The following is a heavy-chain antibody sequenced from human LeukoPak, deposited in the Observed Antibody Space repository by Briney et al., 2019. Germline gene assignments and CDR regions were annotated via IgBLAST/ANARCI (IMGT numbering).Heavy chain of an antibody. CDR1: GGSIRGYY. CDR2: IYSSGST. D-gene: IGHD3-10*01. CDR3: ARVFDSGSQAYFYYMDV. Sequence: PSETVSLTCTVSGGSIRGYYWSWIRQPPGKGLEWIGYIYSSGSTNYNPSLKSRVTMSVDTSKNQFSLKVSSVTAADTTVYYCARVFDSGSQAYFYYMDVWGKGTTVTIFS. J-gene: IGHJ6*03. V-gene: IGHV4-59*01.